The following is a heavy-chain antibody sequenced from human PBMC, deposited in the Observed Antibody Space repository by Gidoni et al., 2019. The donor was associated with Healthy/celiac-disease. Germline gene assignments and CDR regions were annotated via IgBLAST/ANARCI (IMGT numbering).Heavy chain of an antibody. D-gene: IGHD2-15*01. CDR3: AKHIVVVVAATELYFDY. V-gene: IGHV3-23*01. CDR2: SSGSGGST. J-gene: IGHJ4*02. Sequence: EVQLLESGGGLVQPGGSLRLSCAASGFTFSSYAMSWVRQAPGKGLEWVSASSGSGGSTYYADSVKGRFTISRDNSKNTLYLQMNSLRAEDTAVYYCAKHIVVVVAATELYFDYWGQGTLVTVSS. CDR1: GFTFSSYA.